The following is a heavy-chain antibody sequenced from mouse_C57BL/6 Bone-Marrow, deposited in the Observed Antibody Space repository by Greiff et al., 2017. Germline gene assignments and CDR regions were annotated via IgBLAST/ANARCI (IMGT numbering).Heavy chain of an antibody. CDR1: GYTFTSYW. Sequence: VKLQQPGAELVKPGASVKMSCKASGYTFTSYWITWVKQRPGQGLEWIGDIYPGSGSTNYNEKFKSKATLTVDTSSSTAYMQLSSLTSEDSAVYYCARGEGPYAMDYWGQGTSVTVSS. CDR2: IYPGSGST. CDR3: ARGEGPYAMDY. J-gene: IGHJ4*01. V-gene: IGHV1-55*01.